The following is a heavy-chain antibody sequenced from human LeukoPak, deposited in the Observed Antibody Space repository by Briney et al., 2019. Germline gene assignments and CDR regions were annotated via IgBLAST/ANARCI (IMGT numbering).Heavy chain of an antibody. CDR3: AKDDYGGNSFQGDAFDI. J-gene: IGHJ3*02. Sequence: GGSLRLSCAASGFTFSIYGMHWVRRAPGRGLEGVAFIRYGGSNKYYADSVKGRFTICRDNSKKALYLQMNSMRDEDTAVYYCAKDDYGGNSFQGDAFDIWGQGTMVTVSS. CDR2: IRYGGSNK. V-gene: IGHV3-30*02. CDR1: GFTFSIYG. D-gene: IGHD4-23*01.